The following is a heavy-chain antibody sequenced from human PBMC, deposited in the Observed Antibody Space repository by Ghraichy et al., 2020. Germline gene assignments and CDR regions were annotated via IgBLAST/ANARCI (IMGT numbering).Heavy chain of an antibody. CDR1: GFTFSDHF. J-gene: IGHJ4*02. Sequence: GGSLRLSCAASGFTFSDHFMDWVRQAPGKGLEWVGRVRKKANRYTTEYAASVRGRFAISRDDSKNSVFLQMNSLRTEDAAVYFCARVSSTVAGSDYLDFWGQGTLVTVSS. CDR2: VRKKANRYTT. V-gene: IGHV3-72*01. CDR3: ARVSSTVAGSDYLDF. D-gene: IGHD6-19*01.